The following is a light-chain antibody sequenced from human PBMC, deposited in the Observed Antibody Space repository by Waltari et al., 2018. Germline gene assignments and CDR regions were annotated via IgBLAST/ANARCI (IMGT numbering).Light chain of an antibody. V-gene: IGLV2-8*01. CDR3: SSYAGSNNLV. CDR2: EVS. CDR1: SSDVGVYNY. J-gene: IGLJ2*01. Sequence: QSALTQPPSPSGAPGQSVTISCTGTSSDVGVYNYVSWYQQHPGKAPKLMIYEVSKRPSGVPDRFSGSKSGNTASLTVSGLQAEDEADYYCSSYAGSNNLVFGGGTKLTVL.